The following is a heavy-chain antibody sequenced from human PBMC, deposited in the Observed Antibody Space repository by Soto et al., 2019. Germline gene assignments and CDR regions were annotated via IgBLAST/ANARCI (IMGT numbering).Heavy chain of an antibody. D-gene: IGHD2-15*01. CDR1: GYAFTSYH. V-gene: IGHV1-46*03. CDR3: ARVYCSGGGCYSIDY. J-gene: IGHJ4*02. Sequence: QVQLVQSGAEVKKPGASVKVSCKASGYAFTSYHMHWVRQAPGQGLQWMGIINPSGGSTFYAQKCQGRVTMARDTATSTVYRDLSSLRSEDTAVYCCARVYCSGGGCYSIDYWGQGTLVTVSS. CDR2: INPSGGST.